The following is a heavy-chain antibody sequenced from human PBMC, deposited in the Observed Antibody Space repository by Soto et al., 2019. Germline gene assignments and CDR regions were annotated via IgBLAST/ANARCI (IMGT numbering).Heavy chain of an antibody. CDR3: ATLRSEYDILTRPKIHFDY. Sequence: ASVKVSCKVSGYTLTELSMHWVRQAPGKGLEWMGGFDPEDGETIYAQKFQGRVTMTEDTSTDTAYMELSSLRSEDTAVYYCATLRSEYDILTRPKIHFDYWGQGTLVTVSS. CDR1: GYTLTELS. CDR2: FDPEDGET. J-gene: IGHJ4*02. V-gene: IGHV1-24*01. D-gene: IGHD3-9*01.